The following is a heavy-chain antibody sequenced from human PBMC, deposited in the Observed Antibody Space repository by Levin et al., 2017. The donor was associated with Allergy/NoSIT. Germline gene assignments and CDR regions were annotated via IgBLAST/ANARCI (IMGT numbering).Heavy chain of an antibody. D-gene: IGHD6-19*01. CDR2: IYYSGST. CDR3: ARQPVGSGYAFDT. V-gene: IGHV4-39*01. Sequence: SETLSLTCTVSGGSISSSSYYWGWIRQPPGKGLEWIGSIYYSGSTYYNPSLKGRVTISVDTSKNQFSLKLSSVTAADTAVYYCARQPVGSGYAFDTWGQGTMVTVSS. CDR1: GGSISSSSYY. J-gene: IGHJ3*02.